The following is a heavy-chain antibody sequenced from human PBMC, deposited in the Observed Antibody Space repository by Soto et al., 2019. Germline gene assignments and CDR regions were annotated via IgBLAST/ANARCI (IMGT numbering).Heavy chain of an antibody. V-gene: IGHV4-39*01. CDR1: GGSISSSSYY. CDR3: ASDILTGYSRDY. Sequence: SETLSLTCTVSGGSISSSSYYWGWIRQPPGKGLEWIGSIYYSGSTYYNPSLKSRVTISVDTSKNQFSLKLSSVTAADTAVYYCASDILTGYSRDYWGQGTLVTVSS. J-gene: IGHJ4*02. D-gene: IGHD3-9*01. CDR2: IYYSGST.